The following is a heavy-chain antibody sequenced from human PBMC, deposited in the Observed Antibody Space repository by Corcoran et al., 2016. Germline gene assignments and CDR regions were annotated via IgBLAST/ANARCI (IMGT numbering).Heavy chain of an antibody. D-gene: IGHD3-9*01. CDR3: TREGVDSAFDY. J-gene: IGHJ4*02. Sequence: EVQLVESGGGLVQPGRSLRLSCTASGFTFGDYAMSWFRQAPGKGLEWVGFIRNKAYGGTTEYAASGKGRFTISRDDSKSLAYLQMNSLKAEDTAVYYCTREGVDSAFDYWGQGTLVTVSS. V-gene: IGHV3-49*03. CDR1: GFTFGDYA. CDR2: IRNKAYGGTT.